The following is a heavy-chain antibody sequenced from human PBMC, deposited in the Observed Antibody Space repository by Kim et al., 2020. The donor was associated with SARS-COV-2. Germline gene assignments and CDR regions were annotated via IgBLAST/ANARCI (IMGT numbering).Heavy chain of an antibody. CDR3: VRENHWAFDI. CDR1: GFTLSIYS. CDR2: ISGSGIIT. Sequence: GGSLRLSCATSGFTLSIYSMNWVRQSPGKGLEWVSHISGSGIITKHADSVRGRFTISRDNAKNSLFLQMNGLRAEDTAVYYCVRENHWAFDIWGQGTMVTVSS. J-gene: IGHJ3*02. V-gene: IGHV3-48*04.